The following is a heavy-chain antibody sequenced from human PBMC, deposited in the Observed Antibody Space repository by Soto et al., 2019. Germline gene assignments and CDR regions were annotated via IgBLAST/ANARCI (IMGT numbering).Heavy chain of an antibody. CDR2: ISAYNGNT. J-gene: IGHJ3*02. CDR1: GYTFTSYG. Sequence: ASVKVSCKASGYTFTSYGISWVRQAPGQGLEWMGWISAYNGNTNYAQKFQGRVTITADKSTSTAYMELSSLRSEDTAVYYCARDLNSGLFDIWGQGTMVTVSS. V-gene: IGHV1-18*01. CDR3: ARDLNSGLFDI.